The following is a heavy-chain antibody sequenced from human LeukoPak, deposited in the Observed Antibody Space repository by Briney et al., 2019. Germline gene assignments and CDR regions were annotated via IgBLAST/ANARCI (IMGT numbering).Heavy chain of an antibody. CDR3: AKRGSSETRWYPFDY. CDR2: ISGGGDST. J-gene: IGHJ4*02. V-gene: IGHV3-23*01. D-gene: IGHD2-15*01. Sequence: GGSLRLSCAASGFTFSWYAMTWVRQAPGKGLEWVSTISGGGDSTWNADSVKGRFTVSRDNSKNTLYLQMSSLRVEDTAVYYCAKRGSSETRWYPFDYWGQGTLVTVSS. CDR1: GFTFSWYA.